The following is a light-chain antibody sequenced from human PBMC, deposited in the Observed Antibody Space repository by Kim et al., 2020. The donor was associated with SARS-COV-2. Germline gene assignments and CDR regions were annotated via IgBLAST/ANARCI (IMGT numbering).Light chain of an antibody. CDR3: CSYAGDGTYV. CDR2: EVT. CDR1: NSDVGSYNL. V-gene: IGLV2-23*02. J-gene: IGLJ1*01. Sequence: GQSIPISCTGTNSDVGSYNLLSWYQQHPGKAPKVIIFEVTKRPSGVSDRFSGSKSGNTASLTISGLQTEDETTYSCCSYAGDGTYVFGSGTKVTVL.